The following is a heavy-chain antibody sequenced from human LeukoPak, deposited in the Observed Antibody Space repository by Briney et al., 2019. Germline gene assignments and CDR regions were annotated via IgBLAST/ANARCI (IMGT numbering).Heavy chain of an antibody. CDR1: GYTFTSYY. Sequence: ASVKVSCKASGYTFTSYYMHWVRQAPGQGLEWMGIINPSGGSTSYAQKFQGRVTMTRDMSTSTVYMELSRLRSDDTAVYYCARGGPQWDLAVVYAFDIWGQGTMVTVSS. V-gene: IGHV1-46*01. J-gene: IGHJ3*02. D-gene: IGHD6-19*01. CDR2: INPSGGST. CDR3: ARGGPQWDLAVVYAFDI.